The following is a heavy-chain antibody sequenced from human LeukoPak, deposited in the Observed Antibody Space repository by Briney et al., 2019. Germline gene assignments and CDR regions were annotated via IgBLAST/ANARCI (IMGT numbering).Heavy chain of an antibody. Sequence: GGSLRLSCAASGFTFSSYGINWVRQAPGKGLEWVSGIGVGGTTYYADSVKGRFTISGDTSKNTLYLQMNSLRAEDTAVYYCAKTQGYYDCWGQGTLVTVSS. V-gene: IGHV3-23*01. J-gene: IGHJ4*02. CDR1: GFTFSSYG. D-gene: IGHD3-22*01. CDR3: AKTQGYYDC. CDR2: IGVGGTT.